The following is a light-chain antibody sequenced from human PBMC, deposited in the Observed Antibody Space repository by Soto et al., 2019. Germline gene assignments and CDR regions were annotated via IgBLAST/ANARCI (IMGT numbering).Light chain of an antibody. CDR1: QGISSA. J-gene: IGKJ4*01. Sequence: AIQLTQSPSSLSASVGDRVTITCRASQGISSALACYQQKPGKAPKLLIYDASSLESGVPSRFSGSGSGTDFTLTISSLQTEDFAADYCQKFNNYPLTFGGGTKVEIK. CDR2: DAS. CDR3: QKFNNYPLT. V-gene: IGKV1-13*01.